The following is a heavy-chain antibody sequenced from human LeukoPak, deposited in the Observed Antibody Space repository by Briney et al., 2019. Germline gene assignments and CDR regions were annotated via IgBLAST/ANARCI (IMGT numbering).Heavy chain of an antibody. V-gene: IGHV3-53*01. Sequence: EPGGSLRLSCAASGFIVNKLYMNWVRQAPGKGLEWVSIIYRSGDTYYGDSVKGRFTISRDSSKNTLHLQMNSLRVEDTAIYYCAGAEYYWSSIDYWGQGTLVTVSS. CDR1: GFIVNKLY. D-gene: IGHD3-3*01. CDR2: IYRSGDT. J-gene: IGHJ4*02. CDR3: AGAEYYWSSIDY.